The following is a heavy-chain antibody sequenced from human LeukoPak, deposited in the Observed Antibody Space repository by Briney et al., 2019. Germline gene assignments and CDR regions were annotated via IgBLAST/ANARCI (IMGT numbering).Heavy chain of an antibody. CDR1: GFNVSGHF. D-gene: IGHD5-24*01. CDR3: AREMGWLQCGS. V-gene: IGHV3-53*01. CDR2: IDNDAVT. Sequence: GGSLRISCEVSGFNVSGHFMTWVRQAPGKGLEWVSAIDNDAVTDYTDSVQGRFTVSRDISKNTLYLQMHSLRTDDTAVYYCAREMGWLQCGSWGQGTLVSVSS. J-gene: IGHJ5*02.